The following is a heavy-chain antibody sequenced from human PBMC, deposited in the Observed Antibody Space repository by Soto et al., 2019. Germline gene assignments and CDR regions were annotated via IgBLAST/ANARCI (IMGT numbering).Heavy chain of an antibody. CDR2: ISGYNVKT. CDR3: AIECDVPYYYFGMDV. V-gene: IGHV1-18*01. Sequence: QVQLVQSGGEVRKPGASVTVSCKASGYTFTSYGISWVRQAPGQGLEWMGWISGYNVKTNYSQKVQDSVTMTTDASTPSVYLQLRSLRFDDTAVYYCAIECDVPYYYFGMDVWGQGTTVTFSS. D-gene: IGHD2-2*01. CDR1: GYTFTSYG. J-gene: IGHJ6*02.